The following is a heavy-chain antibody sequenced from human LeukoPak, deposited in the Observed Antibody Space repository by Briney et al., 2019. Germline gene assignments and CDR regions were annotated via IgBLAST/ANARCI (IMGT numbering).Heavy chain of an antibody. D-gene: IGHD3-22*01. CDR2: IYYSGST. V-gene: IGHV4-30-4*01. Sequence: PSQTLSLTCTVSGGSISSGDYYWSWIRQPPGKGLEWIGYIYYSGSTYYNPSLKSRVTIPVDTSKNQFSLKLSSVTAADTAVYYCARDQYGGDYYDSSGEYWGQGTLVTVSS. CDR1: GGSISSGDYY. CDR3: ARDQYGGDYYDSSGEY. J-gene: IGHJ4*02.